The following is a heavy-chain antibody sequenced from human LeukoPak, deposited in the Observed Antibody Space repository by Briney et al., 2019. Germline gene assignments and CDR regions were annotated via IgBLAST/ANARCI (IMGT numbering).Heavy chain of an antibody. CDR2: ISASGNTI. Sequence: GGSLRLSCAASGFTFSNYEMDWVRQAPGKGLEWVSYISASGNTIYAESVRGRFTISRDNAKKSPYLQMNSLRAEDTAVYYCARGGSLGYLLNAFDIWGQGTMVTV. CDR3: ARGGSLGYLLNAFDI. V-gene: IGHV3-48*03. CDR1: GFTFSNYE. J-gene: IGHJ3*02. D-gene: IGHD3-3*01.